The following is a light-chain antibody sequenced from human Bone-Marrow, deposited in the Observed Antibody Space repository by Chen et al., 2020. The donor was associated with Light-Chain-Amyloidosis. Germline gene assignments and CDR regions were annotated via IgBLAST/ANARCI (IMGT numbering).Light chain of an antibody. CDR2: RDT. CDR3: QSADSSGTYEVI. Sequence: SYELTQSPSVSVSPGQTDRITCSGDDLPTKYAYWYQQKPGQAPVLGIHRDTERPSGISERFSGSSSGTTATLTISGVQAEDEADYHCQSADSSGTYEVIFGGGTKLTVL. V-gene: IGLV3-25*03. J-gene: IGLJ2*01. CDR1: DLPTKY.